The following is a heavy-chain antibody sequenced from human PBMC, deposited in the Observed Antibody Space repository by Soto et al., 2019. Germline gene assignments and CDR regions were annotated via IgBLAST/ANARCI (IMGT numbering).Heavy chain of an antibody. Sequence: QVQLQESGPGLVKPSQTLSLTCTVSGGSISSGGYYWSWIRQHPGKGLEWIGYIYYSGSTYYNPSLKSRVTISVDTSKNQFSLKLSSVTAADTAVYYCVRDRNSNYYYYYGMDVWGQGTTVTVSS. D-gene: IGHD2-21*01. CDR3: VRDRNSNYYYYYGMDV. V-gene: IGHV4-31*03. J-gene: IGHJ6*02. CDR1: GGSISSGGYY. CDR2: IYYSGST.